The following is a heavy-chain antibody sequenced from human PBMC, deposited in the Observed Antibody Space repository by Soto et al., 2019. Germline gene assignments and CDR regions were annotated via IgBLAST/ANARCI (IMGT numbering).Heavy chain of an antibody. CDR1: VFTFISYG. V-gene: IGHV3-30*18. CDR3: AKVAGDYYGSGSYYRWAYYYYGMDV. D-gene: IGHD3-10*01. Sequence: PGWSLRLSCASSVFTFISYGMHWVRQAPGKGLEWVAVISYDGSNKYYADSVKGRFTTSRDNSKNTLYLQMNSLRAEDTAVYYCAKVAGDYYGSGSYYRWAYYYYGMDVWGQGTTVTVSS. J-gene: IGHJ6*02. CDR2: ISYDGSNK.